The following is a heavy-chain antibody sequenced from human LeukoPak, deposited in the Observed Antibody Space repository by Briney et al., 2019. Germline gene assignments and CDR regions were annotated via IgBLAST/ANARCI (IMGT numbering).Heavy chain of an antibody. Sequence: PGRSLRLSCAASGLTFSSYAMHWVRQAPGKGLEWVAVISYDGSNKYYADSVKGRFTPSRDNSKNTLHLQMNSLRAEDTAVYYCAPTPYGSGSYGAFDYWGQGTLVTVSS. J-gene: IGHJ4*02. D-gene: IGHD3-10*01. CDR2: ISYDGSNK. CDR3: APTPYGSGSYGAFDY. CDR1: GLTFSSYA. V-gene: IGHV3-30-3*01.